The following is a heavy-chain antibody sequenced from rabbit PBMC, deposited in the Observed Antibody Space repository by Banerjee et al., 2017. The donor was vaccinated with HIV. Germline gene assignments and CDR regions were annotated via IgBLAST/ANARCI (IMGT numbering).Heavy chain of an antibody. CDR2: IYAGSGGST. J-gene: IGHJ4*01. D-gene: IGHD6-1*01. CDR3: ARDVTDAYDWIFNL. V-gene: IGHV1S40*01. Sequence: QSLEESGGDLVKPGASLTLTCTASGIDLSTYWLCWARQAPGKGLEWIACIYAGSGGSTYYASWAKGRFTISKTSSTTVTLQMTSLTAADTATYFCARDVTDAYDWIFNLWGPGTLVTVS. CDR1: GIDLSTYW.